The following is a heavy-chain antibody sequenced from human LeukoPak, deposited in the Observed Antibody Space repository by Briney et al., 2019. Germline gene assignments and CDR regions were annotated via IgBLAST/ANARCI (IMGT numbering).Heavy chain of an antibody. J-gene: IGHJ6*03. CDR3: ASLATLIGYMDV. CDR2: ISSSSSYI. CDR1: GFTFSSYS. Sequence: GGSLRLSCAASGFTFSSYSMNWVRQAPGKGLEWVSSISSSSSYIYYADSVKGRFTISRDNAKNSLYLQMNSLRAEDTAVYYCASLATLIGYMDVWGKGTTVTVSS. V-gene: IGHV3-21*04. D-gene: IGHD1-26*01.